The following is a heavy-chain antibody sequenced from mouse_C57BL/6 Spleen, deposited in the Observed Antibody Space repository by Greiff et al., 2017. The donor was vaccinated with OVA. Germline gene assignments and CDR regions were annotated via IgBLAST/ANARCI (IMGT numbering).Heavy chain of an antibody. D-gene: IGHD1-1*01. Sequence: QVQLQQSGAELVRPGSSVKLSCKASGYTFTSYWMHWVKQRPIQGLEWIGNIDPSDSETHYNQKFKDKATLTVDKSSSTAYMQLSSLTSEDSAVYYCARDYYYGSSGFDYWGQGTTLTVSS. V-gene: IGHV1-52*01. CDR1: GYTFTSYW. CDR2: IDPSDSET. CDR3: ARDYYYGSSGFDY. J-gene: IGHJ2*01.